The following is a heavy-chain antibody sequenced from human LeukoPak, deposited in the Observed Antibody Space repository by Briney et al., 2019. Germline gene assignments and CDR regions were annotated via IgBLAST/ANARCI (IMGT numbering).Heavy chain of an antibody. V-gene: IGHV4-59*01. J-gene: IGHJ6*04. CDR2: IYYSGST. Sequence: SETLSLTCTVSGGSISSYYWSWIRQPPGKGLEWIRYIYYSGSTNYNPSLKSRVTISVDTSKNQFSLKLSSVTAADTAVYYCARGPHYAIFLGRGMDVWGKGTTVTVSS. CDR3: ARGPHYAIFLGRGMDV. D-gene: IGHD3-9*01. CDR1: GGSISSYY.